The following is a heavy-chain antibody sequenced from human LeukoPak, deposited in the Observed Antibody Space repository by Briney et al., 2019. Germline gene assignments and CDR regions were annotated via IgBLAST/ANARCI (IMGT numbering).Heavy chain of an antibody. CDR2: INHRGST. D-gene: IGHD5-18*01. Sequence: PSETLSLTCAVYGGSFSGYYWSWIRQPPGKGLEWIGEINHRGSTNYNPSLKSRVTISVDTSKNQFSLKLSSVTAADTAVYYCASEVDTAMRWGQGTLVTVSS. CDR1: GGSFSGYY. J-gene: IGHJ4*02. CDR3: ASEVDTAMR. V-gene: IGHV4-34*01.